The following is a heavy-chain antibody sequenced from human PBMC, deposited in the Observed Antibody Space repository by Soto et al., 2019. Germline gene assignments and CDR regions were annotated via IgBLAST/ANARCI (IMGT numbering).Heavy chain of an antibody. J-gene: IGHJ4*02. CDR1: GFSLSTDEES. V-gene: IGHV2-5*02. Sequence: QITMRESGPTLVKPTQTLTLTCTFSGFSLSTDEESVSWIRQPPGKAPEWLALIYWDDDKRYRPSLKNRLTITKGTSKNQVVLTMTNMSPVDTATYYCAQGRAEWAYFDYWGQGTLVTVSS. D-gene: IGHD1-26*01. CDR2: IYWDDDK. CDR3: AQGRAEWAYFDY.